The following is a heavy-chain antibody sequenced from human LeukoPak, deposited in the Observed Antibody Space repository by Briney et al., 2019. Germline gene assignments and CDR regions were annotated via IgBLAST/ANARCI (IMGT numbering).Heavy chain of an antibody. Sequence: GASVKVSCKASGYTFTGYYMHWVRQASGQGLEWMGWINPDSGGTNYAQKFQGRVTMTRDTSISTAYMELSRLRSDDTAVYYCARGGNYYDSSGFDYWGQGTLVTASS. V-gene: IGHV1-2*02. CDR2: INPDSGGT. CDR1: GYTFTGYY. J-gene: IGHJ4*02. D-gene: IGHD3-22*01. CDR3: ARGGNYYDSSGFDY.